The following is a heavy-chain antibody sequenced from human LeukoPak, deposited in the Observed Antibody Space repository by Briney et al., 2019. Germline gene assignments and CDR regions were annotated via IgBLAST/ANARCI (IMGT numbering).Heavy chain of an antibody. CDR3: ARDRGGKYYYDSSGYYXDAFDI. J-gene: IGHJ3*02. CDR2: ISAYNGNT. D-gene: IGHD3-22*01. Sequence: ASVKVSCKASGYTFTSYGISWVRQAPGQGLEWMGWISAYNGNTNYAQKLQGRVTMTTDTSTSTAYMELRSLRSDDTAVYYCARDRGGKYYYDSSGYYXDAFDIWGQGTMVTVSS. V-gene: IGHV1-18*01. CDR1: GYTFTSYG.